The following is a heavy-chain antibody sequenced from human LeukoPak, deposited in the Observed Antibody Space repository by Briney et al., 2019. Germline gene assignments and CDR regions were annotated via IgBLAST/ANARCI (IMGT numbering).Heavy chain of an antibody. D-gene: IGHD3-22*01. CDR2: IWYDGSNK. Sequence: PGGSLRLSCAASGFTFSSYGMHWVRQAPGKGLEWVAVIWYDGSNKYYADSVKGRFTISRDNSKNTLYLQMNSLRAEDTAVYYCAKDYDSSGYYPDGYWGQGTLVTVSS. CDR1: GFTFSSYG. J-gene: IGHJ4*02. V-gene: IGHV3-30*02. CDR3: AKDYDSSGYYPDGY.